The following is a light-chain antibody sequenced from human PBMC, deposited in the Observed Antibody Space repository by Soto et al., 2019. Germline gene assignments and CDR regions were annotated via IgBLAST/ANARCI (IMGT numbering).Light chain of an antibody. J-gene: IGKJ1*01. V-gene: IGKV3-20*01. Sequence: EIVMTQSPATLSVSPGERATLSCRASQSVSSNLAWYQQKPGQAPRLLIYGASSRATGIPDRFSGSGSGTDFTLTISGLEPEDSAVYYCQQYGGSPTFGQGTKVDIK. CDR2: GAS. CDR1: QSVSSN. CDR3: QQYGGSPT.